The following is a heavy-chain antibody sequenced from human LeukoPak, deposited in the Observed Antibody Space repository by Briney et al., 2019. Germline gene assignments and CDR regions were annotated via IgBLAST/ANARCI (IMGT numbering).Heavy chain of an antibody. CDR2: ITSSSTYI. Sequence: PGGSLRLSCAASGFTFNNYNMNWVRQAPGKALEWVSSITSSSTYIFYADSVKGRFTISRDNSKNTLYLQMNSLRAEDTAVYYCAKKRTYYYDSSGYFDYWGQGTLVTVSS. J-gene: IGHJ4*02. CDR1: GFTFNNYN. V-gene: IGHV3-21*04. CDR3: AKKRTYYYDSSGYFDY. D-gene: IGHD3-22*01.